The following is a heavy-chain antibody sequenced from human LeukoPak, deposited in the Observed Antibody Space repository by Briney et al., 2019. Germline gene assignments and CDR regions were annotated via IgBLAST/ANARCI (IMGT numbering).Heavy chain of an antibody. CDR1: GYTFTGYY. CDR3: ARLVCSSTTCYSFYFDY. CDR2: INPNSGGT. V-gene: IGHV1-2*02. Sequence: ASVEVSCKASGYTFTGYYMHWVRQAPGQGLEWMGWINPNSGGTNYAQKFQGRVTMTTETSTSTVYMELRSLRSDDTAVYYCARLVCSSTTCYSFYFDYWGQGTLVTVSS. J-gene: IGHJ4*02. D-gene: IGHD2-2*02.